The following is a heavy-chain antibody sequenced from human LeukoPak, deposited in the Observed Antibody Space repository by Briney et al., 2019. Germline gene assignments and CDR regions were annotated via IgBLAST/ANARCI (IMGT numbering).Heavy chain of an antibody. CDR1: GFTFSSYE. CDR3: AKDGHGDYGAFDI. CDR2: IRYDGSNK. J-gene: IGHJ3*02. D-gene: IGHD4-17*01. Sequence: PGGSLGLSCAASGFTFSSYEMNWVRQAPGKGLEWVAFIRYDGSNKYYADSVKGRFTISRDNSKNTLYLQMNSLRAEDTAVYYCAKDGHGDYGAFDIWGQGTMVTVSS. V-gene: IGHV3-30*02.